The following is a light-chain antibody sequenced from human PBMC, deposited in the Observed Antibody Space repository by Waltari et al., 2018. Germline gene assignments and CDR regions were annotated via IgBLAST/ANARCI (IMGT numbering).Light chain of an antibody. Sequence: DIVLTQSPGTLSLSPGERATLSCRASQSVSSSYLAWYQQRPGQAPRPLIYGASDRATGIPHRFSGSGSGAHFTLTISRLEPEDFAVYFCQQSFTSPWTFGQGTKVEIK. CDR1: QSVSSSY. V-gene: IGKV3-20*01. CDR2: GAS. CDR3: QQSFTSPWT. J-gene: IGKJ1*01.